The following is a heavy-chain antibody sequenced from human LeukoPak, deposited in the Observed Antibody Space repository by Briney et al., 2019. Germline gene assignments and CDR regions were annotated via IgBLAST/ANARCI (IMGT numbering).Heavy chain of an antibody. J-gene: IGHJ6*03. CDR2: IIPIFGTA. D-gene: IGHD6-6*01. CDR1: GGTFSSYA. Sequence: SVKVSCKASGGTFSSYAISWVRQAPGQGLEWMGGIIPIFGTANYAQKFQGRVTITADESTSTACMELSSLRSEDTAVYYCARDSSSPLYYYYYMDVWGKGTTVTVSS. CDR3: ARDSSSPLYYYYYMDV. V-gene: IGHV1-69*13.